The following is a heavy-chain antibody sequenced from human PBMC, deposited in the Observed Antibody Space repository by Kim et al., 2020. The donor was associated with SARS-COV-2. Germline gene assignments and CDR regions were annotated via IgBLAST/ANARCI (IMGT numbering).Heavy chain of an antibody. CDR3: AREKEGYCSSTSCYAFDY. J-gene: IGHJ4*02. Sequence: GGSLRLSCAASGFTFSSYGMHWVRQAPGKGLEWVAVIWYDGSNKYYADSVKGRFTISRDNSKNTLYLQMNSLRAEDTAVYYCAREKEGYCSSTSCYAFDYWGQGTLVTVSS. CDR2: IWYDGSNK. CDR1: GFTFSSYG. V-gene: IGHV3-33*01. D-gene: IGHD2-2*01.